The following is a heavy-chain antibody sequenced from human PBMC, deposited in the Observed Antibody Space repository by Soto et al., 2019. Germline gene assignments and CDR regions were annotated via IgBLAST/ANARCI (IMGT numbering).Heavy chain of an antibody. V-gene: IGHV4-59*01. CDR1: GGSISTYY. CDR2: IDYSGST. Sequence: PSETLSLTCTVSGGSISTYYWSWIRQPPGRGLERIAYIDYSGSTNYNPSLKSRVTISVDTSKNQFSLKLSSVTAADTAVYYCARDRIAADGTEVAFDFWGQGTMVTVSS. D-gene: IGHD6-13*01. CDR3: ARDRIAADGTEVAFDF. J-gene: IGHJ3*01.